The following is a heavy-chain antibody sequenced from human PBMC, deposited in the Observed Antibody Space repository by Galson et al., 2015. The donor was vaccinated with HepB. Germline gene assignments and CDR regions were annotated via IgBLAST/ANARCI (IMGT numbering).Heavy chain of an antibody. D-gene: IGHD2-2*02. CDR3: AKGKNRGPSHCSSTSCYNPMTPDY. Sequence: SLRLSCAASGFTFSSYAMSWVRQAPGKGLEWVSAISGSGGSTYYADSVKGRFTISRDTSKNTLYLQMNSLRAEDTAVYYCAKGKNRGPSHCSSTSCYNPMTPDYWGQGTLVTVSS. V-gene: IGHV3-23*01. J-gene: IGHJ4*02. CDR1: GFTFSSYA. CDR2: ISGSGGST.